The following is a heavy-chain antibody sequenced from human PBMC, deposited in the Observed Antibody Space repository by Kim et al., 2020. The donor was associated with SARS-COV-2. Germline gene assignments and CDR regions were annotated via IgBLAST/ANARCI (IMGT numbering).Heavy chain of an antibody. V-gene: IGHV3-30*02. CDR2: K. D-gene: IGHD3-10*01. J-gene: IGHJ4*02. CDR3: AKDREGSGSYLDY. Sequence: KHSADSVKGRFTLSKDNSKDTLYLQMHSLISEETAVYFCAKDREGSGSYLDYWGQGTLVTVSS.